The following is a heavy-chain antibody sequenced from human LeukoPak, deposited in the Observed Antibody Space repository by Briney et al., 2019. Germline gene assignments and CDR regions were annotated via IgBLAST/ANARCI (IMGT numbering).Heavy chain of an antibody. D-gene: IGHD6-19*01. Sequence: PGGSLRLSCAASGFTFSNYAMNWVRQAPGKGLEWVANIKQDGSQKYYVASVQGRFTISRDNAKNSLYLQMSSLRAEDTAVYYCAREGEYSSGWFGTDNYWGQGTLVIVSS. J-gene: IGHJ4*02. CDR1: GFTFSNYA. CDR3: AREGEYSSGWFGTDNY. V-gene: IGHV3-7*01. CDR2: IKQDGSQK.